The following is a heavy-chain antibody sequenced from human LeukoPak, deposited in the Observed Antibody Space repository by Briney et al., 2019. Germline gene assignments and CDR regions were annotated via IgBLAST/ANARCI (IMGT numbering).Heavy chain of an antibody. CDR1: GGSFSGYY. CDR2: INHSGST. D-gene: IGHD3-3*01. CDR3: ARGPYYDFWSGYWVYWFDP. V-gene: IGHV4-34*01. Sequence: PSETLSLTCAVYGGSFSGYYWSWIRQPPGKGLEWIGEINHSGSTNYNPSLKSRVTISVDTYKNQFSLKLSSVTAADTAVYYCARGPYYDFWSGYWVYWFDPWGQGTLVTVSS. J-gene: IGHJ5*02.